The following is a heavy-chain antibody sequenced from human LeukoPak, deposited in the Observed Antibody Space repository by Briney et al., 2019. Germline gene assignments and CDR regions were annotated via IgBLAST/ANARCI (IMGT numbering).Heavy chain of an antibody. CDR1: GGSFSGYY. J-gene: IGHJ5*02. V-gene: IGHV4-34*01. CDR2: INHSGST. D-gene: IGHD5-12*01. Sequence: PSETLSLTCAVYGGSFSGYYWSWIRQPPGKGLEWIGEINHSGSTNCTPSLKSRVTISVDTSKSQFSLKLSSVTAADTAVYYCARVGHNGYDHNWFDPWGQGTLVTVSS. CDR3: ARVGHNGYDHNWFDP.